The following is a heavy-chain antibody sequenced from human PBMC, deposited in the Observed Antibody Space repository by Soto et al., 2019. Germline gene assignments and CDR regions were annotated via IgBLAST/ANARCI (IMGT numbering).Heavy chain of an antibody. Sequence: SETLCLTCAVSGGSISSSNWWSWVRQPPGMGLEWIGEIYHSGSTNSNPSLKSRVTISVDKSTNQFSLKLSSVPAADTAVSYWALGGAGDRYYDMDVCGQRTTGAVAS. D-gene: IGHD1-20*01. CDR3: ALGGAGDRYYDMDV. V-gene: IGHV4-4*02. CDR2: IYHSGST. CDR1: GGSISSSNW. J-gene: IGHJ6*02.